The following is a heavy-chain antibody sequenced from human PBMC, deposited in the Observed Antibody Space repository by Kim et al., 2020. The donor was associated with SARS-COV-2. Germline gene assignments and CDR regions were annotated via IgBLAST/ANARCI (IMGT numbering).Heavy chain of an antibody. V-gene: IGHV3-23*01. Sequence: GGSLRLSCAASGFTFSDYAMNWVRQAPGRGLEWVSTIADSGVTLHAESVKGRFTSSRDIPKNTLYLQMNSLRAGDTAVYYCARVRGLGGPLYGMDVWGQGTSVTVSS. CDR2: IADSGVT. CDR3: ARVRGLGGPLYGMDV. D-gene: IGHD3-10*01. CDR1: GFTFSDYA. J-gene: IGHJ6*02.